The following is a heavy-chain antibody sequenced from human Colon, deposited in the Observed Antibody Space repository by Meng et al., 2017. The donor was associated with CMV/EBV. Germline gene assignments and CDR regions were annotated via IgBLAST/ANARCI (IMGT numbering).Heavy chain of an antibody. CDR2: IYPSGFP. J-gene: IGHJ4*02. D-gene: IGHD5-18*01. CDR3: ARAQYTYGYWIFDY. CDR1: GGSLSSYY. V-gene: IGHV4-4*07. Sequence: DSGPGLVKPSEALSLSCTVSGGSLSSYYWSWIRQPAGKGLEWIGRIYPSGFPKYKPSLESRVTMSADTSKNQISLKLTSVTAADTAVYYCARAQYTYGYWIFDYWGQGTLVTVSS.